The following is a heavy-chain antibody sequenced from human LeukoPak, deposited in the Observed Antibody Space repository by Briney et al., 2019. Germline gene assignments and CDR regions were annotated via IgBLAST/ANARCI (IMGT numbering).Heavy chain of an antibody. Sequence: GGSLRLSCAASGFTFDDYAMHWVRQAPGKGLEWVSGISWNSGSIGYADSVKGRFTISRDNAKNSLYLQMNSLRAEDTALYYCARPTPITWGQGTLVTVSS. V-gene: IGHV3-9*01. CDR1: GFTFDDYA. D-gene: IGHD1-20*01. CDR3: ARPTPIT. CDR2: ISWNSGSI. J-gene: IGHJ4*02.